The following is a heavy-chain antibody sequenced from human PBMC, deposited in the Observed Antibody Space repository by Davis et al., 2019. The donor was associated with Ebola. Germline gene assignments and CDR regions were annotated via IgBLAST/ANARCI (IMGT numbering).Heavy chain of an antibody. CDR3: ARDGYCSGGSCYSGWFDP. CDR1: GGSFSGYY. V-gene: IGHV4-34*01. D-gene: IGHD2-15*01. Sequence: SETLSLTCAVYGGSFSGYYWRWIRQPPGPGLEWIGEISHSGSTNYNPSLKSRVTISVDKSKNQFSLKLSSVTVADTAVYYCARDGYCSGGSCYSGWFDPWGQGTLVTVSS. J-gene: IGHJ5*02. CDR2: ISHSGST.